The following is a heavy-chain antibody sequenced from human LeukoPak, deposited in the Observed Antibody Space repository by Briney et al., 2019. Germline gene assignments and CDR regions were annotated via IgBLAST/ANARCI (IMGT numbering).Heavy chain of an antibody. CDR2: INSDGTNKHT. J-gene: IGHJ3*02. CDR3: VRDGKRWLSLSAFDI. V-gene: IGHV3-74*01. CDR1: GFTFSNYY. D-gene: IGHD3-22*01. Sequence: GGSLRLSCAASGFTFSNYYMHWVRQAPGGGLVWVSRINSDGTNKHTSYADSLKRRFIISRENAKNTLYQPLNSLSADGTAVYFCVRDGKRWLSLSAFDIWGQGTMVTVSS.